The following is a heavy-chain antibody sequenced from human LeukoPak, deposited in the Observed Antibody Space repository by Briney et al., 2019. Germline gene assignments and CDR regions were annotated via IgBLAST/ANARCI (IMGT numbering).Heavy chain of an antibody. Sequence: SETLSLTCAVYGGSFSGYYWSWIRQPPGKGLEWIGEINHSGSTNYNPSLKSRVTISVDTSKNQFSLKLSSVTAADTAVYYCAREDIVVVPAATGPKHCSGGSCYRYYYYGMDVWGQGTTVTVSS. CDR2: INHSGST. V-gene: IGHV4-34*01. CDR1: GGSFSGYY. CDR3: AREDIVVVPAATGPKHCSGGSCYRYYYYGMDV. J-gene: IGHJ6*02. D-gene: IGHD2-2*01.